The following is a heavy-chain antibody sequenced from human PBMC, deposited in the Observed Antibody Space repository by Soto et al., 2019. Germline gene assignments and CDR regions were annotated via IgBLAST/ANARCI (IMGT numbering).Heavy chain of an antibody. CDR2: ISGSGGST. Sequence: EVQLLESGGGLVQPGGSLRLSCTASGITFSSYAMSWVRQAPGKGLEWVSTISGSGGSTYSADSVKGRFSISRDNSKSTLYLQMNSLRADATAVSYCAAGGTETRLDYWGQGTLDTVSS. J-gene: IGHJ4*02. D-gene: IGHD2-15*01. CDR3: AAGGTETRLDY. CDR1: GITFSSYA. V-gene: IGHV3-23*01.